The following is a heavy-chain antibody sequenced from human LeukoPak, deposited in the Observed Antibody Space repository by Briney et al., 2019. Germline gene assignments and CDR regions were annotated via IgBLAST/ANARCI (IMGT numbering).Heavy chain of an antibody. Sequence: ASVKVSCKVSGYTLTELSMHWVRQAPGKGLEWMGGFDPEDGYTMYAQKFQGRISMTEDTSTNTAYLDVGSLRSEDTAVYYCATGLLPKVYDFWTDWGQGTLVTVSS. CDR3: ATGLLPKVYDFWTD. CDR1: GYTLTELS. J-gene: IGHJ4*02. D-gene: IGHD3-3*01. CDR2: FDPEDGYT. V-gene: IGHV1-24*01.